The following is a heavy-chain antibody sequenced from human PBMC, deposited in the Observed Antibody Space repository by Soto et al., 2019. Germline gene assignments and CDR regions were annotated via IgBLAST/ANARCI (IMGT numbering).Heavy chain of an antibody. CDR3: ARDGPVAAVAGTDQDAFDI. CDR2: INPNSGGT. J-gene: IGHJ3*02. Sequence: ASVKVSCKASGYTFTGYYMHWVRQAPGQGLEWMGWINPNSGGTNYAQKFQGWVTMTRDTSICTAYMELSRLRSDDTAVYYCARDGPVAAVAGTDQDAFDIWGQGTMVTVSS. V-gene: IGHV1-2*04. D-gene: IGHD6-19*01. CDR1: GYTFTGYY.